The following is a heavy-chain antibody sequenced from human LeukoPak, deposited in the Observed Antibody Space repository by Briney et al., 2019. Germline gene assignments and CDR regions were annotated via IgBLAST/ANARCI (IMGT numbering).Heavy chain of an antibody. CDR2: ISAYNGNT. D-gene: IGHD6-13*01. V-gene: IGHV1-18*01. Sequence: ASVTVSCKASGGTFSSYTISWVRQAPGQGLEWMGWISAYNGNTNYAQKLQGRVTMTTDTSTSTAYMELRSLRSDDTAVYYCARSSDIAAAGTKGDFDYWGQGTLVTVSS. J-gene: IGHJ4*02. CDR1: GGTFSSYT. CDR3: ARSSDIAAAGTKGDFDY.